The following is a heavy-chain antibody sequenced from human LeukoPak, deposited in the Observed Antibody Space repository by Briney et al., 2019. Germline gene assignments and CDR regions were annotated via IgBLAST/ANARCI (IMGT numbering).Heavy chain of an antibody. Sequence: GGSLRLSCAASGLTFSSYWMSWVRQAPGKGLEWVANIKQDGSEKYYVDSVKGRFTISRDNAKASLYMQMSSLRAEDTAVYCCARDTRGGGSFDWGQGTLVTVSS. J-gene: IGHJ4*02. CDR1: GLTFSSYW. V-gene: IGHV3-7*01. CDR2: IKQDGSEK. CDR3: ARDTRGGGSFD. D-gene: IGHD2-15*01.